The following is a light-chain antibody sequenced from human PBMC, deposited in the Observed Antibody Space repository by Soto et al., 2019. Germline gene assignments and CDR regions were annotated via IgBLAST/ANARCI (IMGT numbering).Light chain of an antibody. Sequence: DIVMTQSPANLSMSPGERATLSCRASQSVSSNFAWYQQKPGQAPRLLIYGASSRATGIPDRFSGSGSGTDFTLTINRLEPEDFAVYYCQQYGSSLITFGQGTRLEIK. CDR3: QQYGSSLIT. CDR1: QSVSSN. CDR2: GAS. V-gene: IGKV3-20*01. J-gene: IGKJ5*01.